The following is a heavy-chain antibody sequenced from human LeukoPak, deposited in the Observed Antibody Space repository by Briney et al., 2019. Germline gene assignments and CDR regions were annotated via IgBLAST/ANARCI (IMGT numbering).Heavy chain of an antibody. D-gene: IGHD3-10*01. CDR3: ARPFGSGTYYQFDL. CDR2: IKGDGSDK. Sequence: GGSLRLSCAASGFAFSSYWWSWVRQPQGKGREWVANIKGDGSDKYYLDSLKGRFTVSRDNAKNSLYLQVNSLRADDTAVYYCARPFGSGTYYQFDLWGQGTLVTVSS. V-gene: IGHV3-7*04. CDR1: GFAFSSYW. J-gene: IGHJ4*02.